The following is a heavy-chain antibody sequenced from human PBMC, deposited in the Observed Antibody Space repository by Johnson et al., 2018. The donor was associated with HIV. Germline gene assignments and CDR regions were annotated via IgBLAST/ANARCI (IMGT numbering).Heavy chain of an antibody. CDR1: GFTFSTYG. Sequence: VQLVESGGGVVQPGRSLRLSCVASGFTFSTYGMHWVRQAPGKGLEWVAVIRYDGSNKYYADSVKGRFTISRDNSKNTLYLQMNSLRAEDTAVYYCAKGTFAAFDIWGQGTMVTVSS. CDR3: AKGTFAAFDI. CDR2: IRYDGSNK. D-gene: IGHD3-10*01. J-gene: IGHJ3*02. V-gene: IGHV3-30*02.